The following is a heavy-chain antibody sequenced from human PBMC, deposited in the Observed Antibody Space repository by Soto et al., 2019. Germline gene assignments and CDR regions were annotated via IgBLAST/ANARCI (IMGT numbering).Heavy chain of an antibody. J-gene: IGHJ4*02. CDR2: IIPILGIA. Sequence: QVQLVQSGAEVKKPGSSVKVSCKASGGTFSSYTISWVRQAPGQGLEWMGRIIPILGIANYAQKFQGRVTITADKSTSTAYMELSSLRSEDKDVYYCEREGLVRGVVVAATPSDYWGQGTLVTVSS. D-gene: IGHD2-15*01. CDR3: EREGLVRGVVVAATPSDY. V-gene: IGHV1-69*08. CDR1: GGTFSSYT.